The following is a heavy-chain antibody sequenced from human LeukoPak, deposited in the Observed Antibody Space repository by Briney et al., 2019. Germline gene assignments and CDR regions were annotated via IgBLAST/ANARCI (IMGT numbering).Heavy chain of an antibody. CDR1: GGSISSSSYY. V-gene: IGHV4-61*02. CDR2: IYTSGST. J-gene: IGHJ4*02. CDR3: ARDGYSGSYLLFDY. D-gene: IGHD1-26*01. Sequence: SETLSLTCTVSGGSISSSSYYWSWIRQPAGKGLEWIGCIYTSGSTNYNPSLKSRVTMSVDTSKNQFSLKLSSVTAADTAVYYCARDGYSGSYLLFDYWGQGTLVTVSS.